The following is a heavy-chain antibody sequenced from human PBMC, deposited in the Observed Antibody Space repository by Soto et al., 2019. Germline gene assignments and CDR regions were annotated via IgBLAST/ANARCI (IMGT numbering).Heavy chain of an antibody. Sequence: ASVKVSCKASGYTFTDYYMHWVRQAPGQGLEWMGWINPNSGGTDYAQNFKGRIIMTRDTSISTAYMDLSRLRSDETAVYYCATEKERYSSSAGVDAFDIWGQGTMVTVSS. D-gene: IGHD2-15*01. V-gene: IGHV1-2*02. CDR3: ATEKERYSSSAGVDAFDI. J-gene: IGHJ3*02. CDR1: GYTFTDYY. CDR2: INPNSGGT.